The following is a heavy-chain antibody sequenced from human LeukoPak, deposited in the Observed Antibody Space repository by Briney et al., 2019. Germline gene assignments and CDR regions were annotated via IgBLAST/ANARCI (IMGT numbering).Heavy chain of an antibody. D-gene: IGHD3-16*01. J-gene: IGHJ6*02. CDR1: GFTFSSYS. V-gene: IGHV3-21*01. CDR2: ISSSSSYI. Sequence: GGSLRLSCAASGFTFSSYSMNWVRQAPGKGLEWVSSISSSSSYIYYADSVKGRFTISRDNAKNSLYLQMNSLRAEDTAVYYCARDGGIIRFGGQDVWGQGTTVTVS. CDR3: ARDGGIIRFGGQDV.